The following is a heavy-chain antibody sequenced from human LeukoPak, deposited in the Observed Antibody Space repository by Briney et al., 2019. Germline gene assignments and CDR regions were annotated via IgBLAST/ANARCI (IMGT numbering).Heavy chain of an antibody. J-gene: IGHJ4*02. CDR3: ARRDSYSSGYYYFDY. CDR2: IYHSGTT. Sequence: SETLSLTCAVSGVAISRGGYAWNWIRQPPGKGLEWIAYIYHSGTTHYNPSLKSRVTISVDTSKTQFSLKLSSVTAADTAVYYCARRDSYSSGYYYFDYWGQGTLVTVSS. D-gene: IGHD3-22*01. V-gene: IGHV4-30-2*03. CDR1: GVAISRGGYA.